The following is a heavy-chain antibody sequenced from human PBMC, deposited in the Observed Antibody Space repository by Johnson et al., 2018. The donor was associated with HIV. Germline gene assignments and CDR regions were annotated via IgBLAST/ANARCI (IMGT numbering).Heavy chain of an antibody. J-gene: IGHJ3*02. D-gene: IGHD5-18*01. CDR2: IFSVGNT. Sequence: MQLVESGGGLVQPGGSLRLSCAASGITVSSNYMNWVRQAPGKGLEWVSLIFSVGNTYYADSVKGRFTISRDNSNNMVYLQMDSLRPEDTAVYYCARDGRDLVTRGAFDIWGQGTVVTVSS. CDR3: ARDGRDLVTRGAFDI. V-gene: IGHV3-66*02. CDR1: GITVSSNY.